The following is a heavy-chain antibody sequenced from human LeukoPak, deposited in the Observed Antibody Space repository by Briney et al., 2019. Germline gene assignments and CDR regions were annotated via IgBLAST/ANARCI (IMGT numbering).Heavy chain of an antibody. CDR3: AKEHNYGLDYFDS. D-gene: IGHD5-18*01. CDR2: ISGSGAST. CDR1: GFTVSSNS. Sequence: GGSLRLSCTVSGFTVSSNSMSWVRQAPGKGLEWVSGISGSGASTYYADSEKGRFTISRDNSKNTVYLQMNSLRAEDTAIYYCAKEHNYGLDYFDSWGQGTLVTVSS. J-gene: IGHJ4*02. V-gene: IGHV3-23*01.